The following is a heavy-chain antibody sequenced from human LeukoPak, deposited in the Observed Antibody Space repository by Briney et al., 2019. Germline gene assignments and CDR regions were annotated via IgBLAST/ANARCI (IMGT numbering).Heavy chain of an antibody. Sequence: SETLSLTCAVSGYSLSSGYYWGWIRQPPGRGLEWIGSIYHSGSTYYNPSLKSRVTISVDTSKNQFSLKLSSVTAADTAVYYCASDNGGFGELPSWFDPWGQGTLVTVSS. CDR3: ASDNGGFGELPSWFDP. CDR2: IYHSGST. D-gene: IGHD3-10*01. J-gene: IGHJ5*02. CDR1: GYSLSSGYY. V-gene: IGHV4-38-2*01.